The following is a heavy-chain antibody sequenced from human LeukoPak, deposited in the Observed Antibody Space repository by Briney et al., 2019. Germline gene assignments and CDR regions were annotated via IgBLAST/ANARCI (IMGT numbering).Heavy chain of an antibody. Sequence: PGGSLRLSCSASGFIFSSYAIYWVRQAPGEGLEFVSAISDNGGNTWYADSVKGRFTISRDNSKNTLNLQMSSLRPEDTAVYFCAKDARRSSGWWFFDHWGQGTLVTVSS. CDR1: GFIFSSYA. CDR3: AKDARRSSGWWFFDH. J-gene: IGHJ4*02. CDR2: ISDNGGNT. D-gene: IGHD6-19*01. V-gene: IGHV3-64D*06.